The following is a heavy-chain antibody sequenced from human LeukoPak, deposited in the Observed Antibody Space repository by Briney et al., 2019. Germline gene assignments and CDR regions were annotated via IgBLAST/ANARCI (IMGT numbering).Heavy chain of an antibody. CDR2: FSRDGVNR. CDR1: GFSFSNSA. D-gene: IGHD5-12*01. Sequence: GGSLRLSCAASGFSFSNSAMQWVRQAPGKGLEWVAVFSRDGVNRYYRDSVKGRFTISRDNAKNTLYLQMNSLRLEDTAIYYCATGKLDASGFDFMLPFWGQGTLVSVSS. J-gene: IGHJ4*02. CDR3: ATGKLDASGFDFMLPF. V-gene: IGHV3-30*10.